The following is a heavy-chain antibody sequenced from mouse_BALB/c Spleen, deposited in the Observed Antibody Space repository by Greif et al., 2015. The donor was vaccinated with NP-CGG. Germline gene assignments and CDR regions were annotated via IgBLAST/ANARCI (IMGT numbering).Heavy chain of an antibody. Sequence: EVMLVESGGGLVKPGGSLKLSCAASGFTFSSYAMSWVRQSPEKRLEWVAEISSGGSYTYYPDTVTGRFTISRDNAKNTLYLEMSSLRSEDTAMYYCAREGEYDYYAMDYWGQGTSVTVSS. CDR2: ISSGGSYT. CDR1: GFTFSSYA. V-gene: IGHV5-9-4*01. CDR3: AREGEYDYYAMDY. J-gene: IGHJ4*01. D-gene: IGHD5-2*01.